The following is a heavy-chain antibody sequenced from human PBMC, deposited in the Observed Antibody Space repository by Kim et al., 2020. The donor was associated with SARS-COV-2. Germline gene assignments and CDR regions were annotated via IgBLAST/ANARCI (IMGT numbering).Heavy chain of an antibody. CDR2: IIPIFGTA. J-gene: IGHJ4*02. CDR3: ARDARPIRNYYDSSGYFDYFDY. V-gene: IGHV1-69*13. Sequence: SVKVSCKASGGTFSSYAISWVRQAPGQGLEWMGGIIPIFGTANYAQKFQGRVTITADESTSTAYMELSSLRSEDTAVYYCARDARPIRNYYDSSGYFDYFDYWGQGTLVTVSS. CDR1: GGTFSSYA. D-gene: IGHD3-22*01.